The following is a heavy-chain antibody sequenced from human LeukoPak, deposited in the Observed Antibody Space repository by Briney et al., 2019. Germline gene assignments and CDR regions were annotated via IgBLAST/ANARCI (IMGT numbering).Heavy chain of an antibody. CDR1: GGSFSGHY. Sequence: KPSETLSLTCAVYGGSFSGHYWSWIRQPPGKGLEWIGEINHSGSTDYNPSLKSRVTISVDTSKNQFSLKVGSVTAADTAVYYCASGVPRITIFGVVKAGEGFWGQGTLVTVSS. V-gene: IGHV4-34*01. CDR3: ASGVPRITIFGVVKAGEGF. D-gene: IGHD3-3*01. J-gene: IGHJ4*02. CDR2: INHSGST.